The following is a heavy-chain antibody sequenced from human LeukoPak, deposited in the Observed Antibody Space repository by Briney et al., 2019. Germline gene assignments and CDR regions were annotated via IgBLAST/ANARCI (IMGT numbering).Heavy chain of an antibody. J-gene: IGHJ4*02. D-gene: IGHD1-26*01. CDR2: INPNSGGT. CDR3: ARVIVGSYYFDY. Sequence: ASVKVSCNASGYTFTGYYMHWVRQAPGQGLEWMGWINPNSGGTNYAQKFQGRVTMTRDTSISTAYMELSRLRSDDTAVYYCARVIVGSYYFDYWGQGTLVTVSS. V-gene: IGHV1-2*02. CDR1: GYTFTGYY.